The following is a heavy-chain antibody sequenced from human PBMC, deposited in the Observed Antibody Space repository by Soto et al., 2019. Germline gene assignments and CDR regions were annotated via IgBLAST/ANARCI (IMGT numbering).Heavy chain of an antibody. J-gene: IGHJ3*02. CDR2: ISSSSSYI. D-gene: IGHD2-15*01. CDR1: GFTFSSYS. V-gene: IGHV3-21*01. CDR3: ARELGYCSGGSCYGSAFDI. Sequence: PGGSLRLSCAASGFTFSSYSMNWVRQAPGKGLEWVSSISSSSSYIYYADSVKGRFTISRDNAKNSLYLQMNSLRAEDTAVYYCARELGYCSGGSCYGSAFDIWGQGTMVTVSS.